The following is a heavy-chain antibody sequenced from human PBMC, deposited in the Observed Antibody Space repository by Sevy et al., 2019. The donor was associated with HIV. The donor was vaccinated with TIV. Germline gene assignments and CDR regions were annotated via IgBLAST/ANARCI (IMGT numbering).Heavy chain of an antibody. Sequence: GGYLRLSCAASGFTFSSYGMHWVRQAPGKGLEWVAFIRYDGSNKYYADSVKGRFTISRDNSKNTLYLQMNSLRAEDTAVYYCAKDLPCTSCYGYFQHWGQGTLVIVSS. CDR2: IRYDGSNK. CDR1: GFTFSSYG. V-gene: IGHV3-30*02. D-gene: IGHD2-2*01. CDR3: AKDLPCTSCYGYFQH. J-gene: IGHJ1*01.